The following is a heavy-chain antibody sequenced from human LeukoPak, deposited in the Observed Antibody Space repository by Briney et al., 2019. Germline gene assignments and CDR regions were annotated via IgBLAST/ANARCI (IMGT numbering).Heavy chain of an antibody. CDR2: VYYSGRT. V-gene: IGHV4-59*02. CDR1: GASVSNYD. D-gene: IGHD4-17*01. Sequence: SETLSLTCTVSGASVSNYDWSWIRQPPGKGLEWIGYVYYSGRTNYNPSLESRVTISVDTSKNQFSLKLSSVTAADTAVYYCARVSDYGEYYFDYWGQGTLVTVSS. CDR3: ARVSDYGEYYFDY. J-gene: IGHJ4*02.